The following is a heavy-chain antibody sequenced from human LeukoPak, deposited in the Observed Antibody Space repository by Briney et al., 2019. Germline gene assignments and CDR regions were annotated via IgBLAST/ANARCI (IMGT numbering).Heavy chain of an antibody. D-gene: IGHD3-10*01. Sequence: SETLSLTCTVSGGSISSYYWSWIRQPAGKGLEWIGRIYTSGSTNYNPSLKSRVTMSVDTSKNQFSLKLSSVTAADTAVYYCARGRRGVYDGSGSYYPNYYYYGMDVWGQGTTVTVSS. CDR1: GGSISSYY. V-gene: IGHV4-4*07. J-gene: IGHJ6*02. CDR3: ARGRRGVYDGSGSYYPNYYYYGMDV. CDR2: IYTSGST.